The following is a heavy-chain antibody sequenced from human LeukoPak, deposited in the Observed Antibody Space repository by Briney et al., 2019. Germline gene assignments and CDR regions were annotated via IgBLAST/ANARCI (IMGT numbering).Heavy chain of an antibody. CDR3: AKDEGPLYYGPDY. CDR1: GFTFSSYG. Sequence: GGSLRLSCAASGFTFSSYGMHWVRQAPGKGLEWVAVISYDGSNKYYADSVKGRFTISRDNSKNTLYLQMNSLRAEDTAVYYCAKDEGPLYYGPDYWGQGTLVTVSS. CDR2: ISYDGSNK. V-gene: IGHV3-30*18. J-gene: IGHJ4*02. D-gene: IGHD3-10*01.